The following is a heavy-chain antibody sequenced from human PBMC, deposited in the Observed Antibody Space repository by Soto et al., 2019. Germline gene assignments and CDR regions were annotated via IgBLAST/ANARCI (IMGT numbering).Heavy chain of an antibody. V-gene: IGHV4-59*01. D-gene: IGHD6-19*01. J-gene: IGHJ6*02. CDR1: DDSISSYY. CDR2: IYYSGST. CDR3: ERGIEGWYQGRYYYGMDV. Sequence: SETLSLTCTVSDDSISSYYWSWIRQPPGKGLEWIGYIYYSGSTNYNPSLKSRVTISVDTSKNQFSLKLSSVTAADTAVYYCERGIEGWYQGRYYYGMDVWGQGTTVTVSS.